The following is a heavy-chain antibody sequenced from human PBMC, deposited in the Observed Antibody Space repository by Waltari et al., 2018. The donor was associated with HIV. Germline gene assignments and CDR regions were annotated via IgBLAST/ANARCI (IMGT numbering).Heavy chain of an antibody. CDR1: GGSFSGYY. Sequence: QVQLQQWGAGLLKPSETLSLTCAVYGGSFSGYYWSWIRQPPGKGLEWIGEINHSGSTNYNPSLKSRVTISVDTSKNQFSLKLSSVTAADTAVYYCAKVRLLWFGAHKGGMDVWGQGTTVTVSS. D-gene: IGHD3-10*01. V-gene: IGHV4-34*01. CDR3: AKVRLLWFGAHKGGMDV. J-gene: IGHJ6*02. CDR2: INHSGST.